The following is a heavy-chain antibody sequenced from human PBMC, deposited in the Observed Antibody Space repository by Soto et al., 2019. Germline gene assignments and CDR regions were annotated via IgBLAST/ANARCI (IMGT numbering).Heavy chain of an antibody. V-gene: IGHV1-69*13. J-gene: IGHJ4*02. D-gene: IGHD6-19*01. CDR2: IIPIFGTA. CDR3: VAVDYGDY. CDR1: GGTFSSYA. Sequence: SVKVSCKASGGTFSSYAISWVRQAPGQGLEWMGGIIPIFGTANYAQKFQGRVTITADESTSTAYMELSSLRSEDTAIYFCVAVDYGDYWGQGTLVTVSS.